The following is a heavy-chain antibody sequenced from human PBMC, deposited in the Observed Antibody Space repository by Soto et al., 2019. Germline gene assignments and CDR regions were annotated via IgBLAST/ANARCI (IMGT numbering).Heavy chain of an antibody. Sequence: QVHLVQSGAEVKKPGSSWKVSCKTSGGSFNNYAVSWVRQAPGQGLEWMGGIIPNFDTPNYAQKFQDRVTIIAEESTSTVYMELRSLRSNDTAVYYCAVAMVREILIFESSGMHVWGQGTTVIVSS. CDR3: AVAMVREILIFESSGMHV. J-gene: IGHJ6*02. D-gene: IGHD3-10*01. V-gene: IGHV1-69*01. CDR2: IIPNFDTP. CDR1: GGSFNNYA.